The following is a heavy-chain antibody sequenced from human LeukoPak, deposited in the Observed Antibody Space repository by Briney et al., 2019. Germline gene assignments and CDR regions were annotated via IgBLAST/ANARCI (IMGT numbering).Heavy chain of an antibody. Sequence: ASVKVSCKTSGYTFSNYDLNWVRQATGQGLEWMGWMNPNNANTGYAQKFQGRLTMTRDISISTAYMELSSLTSEDTAVYYCARGPLLEMAGRELSYWGQGTLVTVSS. D-gene: IGHD5-24*01. CDR2: MNPNNANT. CDR1: GYTFSNYD. V-gene: IGHV1-8*01. J-gene: IGHJ4*02. CDR3: ARGPLLEMAGRELSY.